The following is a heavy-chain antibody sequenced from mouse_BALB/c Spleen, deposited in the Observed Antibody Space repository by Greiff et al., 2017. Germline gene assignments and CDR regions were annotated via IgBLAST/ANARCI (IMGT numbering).Heavy chain of an antibody. CDR1: GYSITSGYY. CDR3: ARGLRRGWFAY. CDR2: ISYDGSN. D-gene: IGHD2-2*01. Sequence: EVKLQESGPGLVKPSQSLSLTCSVTGYSITSGYYWNWIRQFPGNKLEWMGYISYDGSNNYNPSLKNRISITRDTSKNQFFLKLNSVTTEDTATYYCARGLRRGWFAYWGQGTLVTVSA. J-gene: IGHJ3*01. V-gene: IGHV3-6*02.